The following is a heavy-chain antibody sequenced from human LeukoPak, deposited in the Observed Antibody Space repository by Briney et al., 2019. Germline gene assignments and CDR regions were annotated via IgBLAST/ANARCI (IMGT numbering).Heavy chain of an antibody. V-gene: IGHV4-59*08. D-gene: IGHD4-11*01. CDR3: ATSIGSKNAFHI. J-gene: IGHJ3*02. Sequence: SETLSLTCTVSGVSISPNYWTWVRQSPGKGLEWIGFDSYSGGTRYNPCLKSRLSLSRDTSKNQFSLDLTSVTASDTAVYYCATSIGSKNAFHIWGRGTAVTVSS. CDR1: GVSISPNY. CDR2: DSYSGGT.